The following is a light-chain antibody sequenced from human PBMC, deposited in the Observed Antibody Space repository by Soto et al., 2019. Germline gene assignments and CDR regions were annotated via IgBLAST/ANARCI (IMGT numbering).Light chain of an antibody. CDR3: LQDYNSPWT. J-gene: IGKJ1*01. V-gene: IGKV1-6*01. CDR2: AAS. Sequence: AIQMTQSPSSLSASVGDRVTITCLALQGIRNDLGWYQQKPGQAPKLLIYAASSLQSGVPSRFSGSGSGTDFTLTISSLQPEDFETYYCLQDYNSPWTFGQGTKVDIK. CDR1: QGIRND.